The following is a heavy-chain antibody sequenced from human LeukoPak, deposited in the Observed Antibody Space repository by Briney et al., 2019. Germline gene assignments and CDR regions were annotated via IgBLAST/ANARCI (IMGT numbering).Heavy chain of an antibody. CDR1: RDSISSDYF. V-gene: IGHV4-38-2*02. CDR2: IYHSGST. D-gene: IGHD2-2*01. CDR3: ARERCSSTTCYFDY. Sequence: SETLSLTCTVSRDSISSDYFWGWIRQPPGKGLEWIGSIYHSGSTYYNPSLKSRVTISVDTSKNQFSLKLSSVTAADTAVYYCARERCSSTTCYFDYWGQGTLVTVSS. J-gene: IGHJ4*02.